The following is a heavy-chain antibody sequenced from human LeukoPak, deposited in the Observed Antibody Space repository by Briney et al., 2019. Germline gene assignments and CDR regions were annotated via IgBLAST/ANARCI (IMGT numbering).Heavy chain of an antibody. V-gene: IGHV1-2*02. Sequence: GASVKVSCKPSGYTFNAYYMHWVRQAPGQGLEWVGWIDPKTGNTKYAQKFQGRVTITRDTPIGTVYMELSSLKSDDTAVYYSASEAFCASGNCYLQSVASWGPGTLVTVSS. J-gene: IGHJ4*02. CDR2: IDPKTGNT. D-gene: IGHD3-22*01. CDR3: ASEAFCASGNCYLQSVAS. CDR1: GYTFNAYY.